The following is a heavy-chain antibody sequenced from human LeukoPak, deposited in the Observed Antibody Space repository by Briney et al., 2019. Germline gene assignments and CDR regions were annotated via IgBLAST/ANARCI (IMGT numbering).Heavy chain of an antibody. Sequence: PGGSLRLSCAAYGFTVSSNYMSWVRQAPGKGLEWVSVIYSGGSTYYADSVKGRFTISRDNSKNTLYLQMNSLRAEDTAVYYCARDRFHYDSSGYYSEDWGQGTLVTVSS. V-gene: IGHV3-66*01. CDR3: ARDRFHYDSSGYYSED. J-gene: IGHJ4*02. CDR2: IYSGGST. CDR1: GFTVSSNY. D-gene: IGHD3-22*01.